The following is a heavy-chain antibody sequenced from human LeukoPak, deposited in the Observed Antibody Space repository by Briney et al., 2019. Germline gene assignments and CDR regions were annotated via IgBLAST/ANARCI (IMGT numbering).Heavy chain of an antibody. V-gene: IGHV1-69*04. Sequence: SVKVSCKASGGTLSSYAISWVRQTPGQGLEWMGRIIPILGIANYAQKFQGRVTITADKSASTAYMELSSLRSEDTAVYYCARSGSTYYFDYWGQGTLVTVS. J-gene: IGHJ4*02. D-gene: IGHD3-3*01. CDR2: IIPILGIA. CDR3: ARSGSTYYFDY. CDR1: GGTLSSYA.